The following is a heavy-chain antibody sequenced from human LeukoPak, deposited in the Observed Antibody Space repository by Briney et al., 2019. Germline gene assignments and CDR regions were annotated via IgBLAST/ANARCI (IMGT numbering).Heavy chain of an antibody. V-gene: IGHV1-46*01. CDR3: ASGAAAGTFSIGY. CDR1: GYTFTSYY. CDR2: INPSGGGT. D-gene: IGHD6-13*01. J-gene: IGHJ4*02. Sequence: GASVKVSCKASGYTFTSYYMHWVRQAPGQGLEWMGIINPSGGGTSYSQKFQGRVTMTTGTSTSTLYMELSSLRSEDTAVYYCASGAAAGTFSIGYWGQGTLLTVSS.